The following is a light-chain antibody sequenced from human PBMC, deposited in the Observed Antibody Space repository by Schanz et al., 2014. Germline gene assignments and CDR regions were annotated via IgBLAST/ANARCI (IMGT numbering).Light chain of an antibody. CDR2: EVS. J-gene: IGLJ3*02. CDR3: SSYAGSNNPPWV. Sequence: QSALTQPPSASGSPGQSVTISCTGTSSDVGDYNYVSWYQQHPGKAPKLMIYEVSKRPSGVPDRFSGSKSGNTASLTVSGLQAEDEADYYCSSYAGSNNPPWVFGGGTKVTVL. CDR1: SSDVGDYNY. V-gene: IGLV2-8*01.